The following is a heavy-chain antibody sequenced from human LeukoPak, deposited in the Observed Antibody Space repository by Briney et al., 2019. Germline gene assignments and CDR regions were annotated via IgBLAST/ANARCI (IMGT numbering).Heavy chain of an antibody. V-gene: IGHV3-23*01. CDR2: ISGSGDNT. Sequence: PGGSLRLSCAASGFTFSDYSMNWVRQAPGKGLEWVSVISGSGDNTYYGDSVKGRFTISRDNSKNTLYLQMNSLRAEDTAVYYCAKERTDTRYDQYFDYWGQGTLVTVSS. D-gene: IGHD5-18*01. CDR1: GFTFSDYS. J-gene: IGHJ4*02. CDR3: AKERTDTRYDQYFDY.